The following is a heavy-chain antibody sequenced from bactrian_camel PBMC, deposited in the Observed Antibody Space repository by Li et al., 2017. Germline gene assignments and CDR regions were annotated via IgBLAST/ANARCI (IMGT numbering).Heavy chain of an antibody. Sequence: VQLVESGGDLVQPGGSLKLSCLASGFTFNVYGMSWVRQAPGKEREGVAAITTYGTTDYIDSVKGRFTISQDNSKNTLYLQMNNLKPEDTAMYYCQATQSVAALGLVGLGFWGRGTQVTVS. V-gene: IGHV3S67*01. CDR2: ITTYGTT. CDR3: QATQSVAALGLVGLGF. D-gene: IGHD5*01. CDR1: GFTFNVYG. J-gene: IGHJ6*01.